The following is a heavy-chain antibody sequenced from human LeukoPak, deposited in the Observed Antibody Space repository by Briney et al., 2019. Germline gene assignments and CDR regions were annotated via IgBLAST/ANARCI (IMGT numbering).Heavy chain of an antibody. CDR2: INPNSGVT. CDR1: GYTFTDYY. J-gene: IGHJ4*02. CDR3: ASGGSYHHFDY. Sequence: ASVKVSCKASGYTFTDYYVHWVRQAPGQGLEWMGWINPNSGVTNYAQKFQGRVTMTRDTSITTAYMELSRLRSDDTAVYYCASGGSYHHFDYWGQGTLVTVSS. D-gene: IGHD1-26*01. V-gene: IGHV1-2*02.